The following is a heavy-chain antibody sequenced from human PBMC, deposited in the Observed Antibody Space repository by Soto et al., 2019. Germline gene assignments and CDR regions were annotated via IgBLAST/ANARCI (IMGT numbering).Heavy chain of an antibody. CDR3: AAVPVLRFLKWLPAYFDY. J-gene: IGHJ4*02. Sequence: XSVKGSCRASGYTFTGYYMHWVRQAPGQGLEWMGWINANSGGTKYAQKFQGRVTLTRDMSTGTAYMELSSLRSEDTAVYYCAAVPVLRFLKWLPAYFDYWGQGTLVTVSS. CDR1: GYTFTGYY. CDR2: INANSGGT. D-gene: IGHD3-3*01. V-gene: IGHV1-2*02.